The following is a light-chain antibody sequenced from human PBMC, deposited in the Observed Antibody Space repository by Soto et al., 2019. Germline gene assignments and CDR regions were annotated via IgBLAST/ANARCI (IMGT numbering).Light chain of an antibody. CDR1: SSDVGSYIS. V-gene: IGLV2-11*01. CDR2: DVS. Sequence: QSALTQPRSVSGSPGQSVTISCTGTSSDVGSYISVSWYQQHPGKAPKLMIYDVSKRPSGVPDRFSGSKSDNTASLTISVLQAEDEADYYCCSYAGSHTYVFGTGTKLTVL. CDR3: CSYAGSHTYV. J-gene: IGLJ1*01.